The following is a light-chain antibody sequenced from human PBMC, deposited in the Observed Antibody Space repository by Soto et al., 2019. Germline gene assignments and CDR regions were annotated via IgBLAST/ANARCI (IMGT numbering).Light chain of an antibody. CDR1: QDIRND. J-gene: IGKJ2*01. V-gene: IGKV1-6*01. CDR2: GTS. CDR3: LQDYIYPYT. Sequence: AIQMTQSPSSLSVSVGDRITITCRASQDIRNDLGWYQQKPGKAPKLLIYGTSNLQSGVPSRFSGSGSGTDFTHTISSLQPEDFATYYCLQDYIYPYTFGQGTKLEIK.